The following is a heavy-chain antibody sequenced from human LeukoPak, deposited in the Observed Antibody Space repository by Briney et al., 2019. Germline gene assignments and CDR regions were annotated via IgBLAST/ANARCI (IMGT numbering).Heavy chain of an antibody. V-gene: IGHV1-69*05. CDR1: GGTFSSYA. Sequence: SVKVSCKASGGTFSSYAISWVRQAPGQGLEWMGRIIPIFGTANYAQKFKGRVTITIDKSKNTAYMELSSLRSEDTAVYYCAVWLMDTAMVKDFDYWGQGTLVTVSS. J-gene: IGHJ4*02. CDR2: IIPIFGTA. D-gene: IGHD5-18*01. CDR3: AVWLMDTAMVKDFDY.